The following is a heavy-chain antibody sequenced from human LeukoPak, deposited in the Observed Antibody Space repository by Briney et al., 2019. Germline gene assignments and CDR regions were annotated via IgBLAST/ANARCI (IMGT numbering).Heavy chain of an antibody. CDR1: GFTFSSYA. V-gene: IGHV3-64*01. D-gene: IGHD3-22*01. J-gene: IGHJ4*02. Sequence: GGSLKLSCAASGFTFSSYAMHWVRQAPGKGLEYVSAISSNGGSTYYANSVKGRFTISRDNSKNTLYLQMGSLRAEDMAVYYCARAFGFYYDSSGHPSDYWGQGTLVTVSS. CDR2: ISSNGGST. CDR3: ARAFGFYYDSSGHPSDY.